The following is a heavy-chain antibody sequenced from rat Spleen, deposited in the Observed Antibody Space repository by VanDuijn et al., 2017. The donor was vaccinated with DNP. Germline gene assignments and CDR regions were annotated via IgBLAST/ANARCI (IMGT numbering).Heavy chain of an antibody. CDR2: IGFDGYAP. D-gene: IGHD4-3*01. Sequence: EVQLVESGGGLVQPGRSLKLSCAASGFSFSDYYMAWVRQAPTKGLEWVAYIGFDGYAPYYGDSVKGRFTISRDNAKSTLYLQMNSLRSEDMGTYYCIRWNSGHFDYWGQGVMVTVSS. CDR3: IRWNSGHFDY. J-gene: IGHJ2*01. CDR1: GFSFSDYY. V-gene: IGHV5-22*01.